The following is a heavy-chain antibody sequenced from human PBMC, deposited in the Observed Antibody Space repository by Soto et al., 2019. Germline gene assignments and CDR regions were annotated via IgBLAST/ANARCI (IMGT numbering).Heavy chain of an antibody. D-gene: IGHD3-22*01. J-gene: IGHJ2*01. CDR3: ATEYYYDSSGDRYFDL. V-gene: IGHV1-69*13. CDR1: GGTFSSYA. Sequence: ASVKVSCKASGGTFSSYAISWVRQAPGQGLEWMGGIIPIFGTANYAQKFQGRVTITADESTSTAYMELSSLRSEDTAVYYCATEYYYDSSGDRYFDLWGRGTLVTVSS. CDR2: IIPIFGTA.